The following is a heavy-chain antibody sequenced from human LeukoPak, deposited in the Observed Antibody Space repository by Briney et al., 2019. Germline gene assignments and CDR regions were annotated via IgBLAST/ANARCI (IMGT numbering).Heavy chain of an antibody. CDR2: TYYRSKWYN. CDR3: ARGSDYGDYSGKYYFDY. D-gene: IGHD4-17*01. J-gene: IGHJ4*02. V-gene: IGHV6-1*01. Sequence: SQTLSLTCAISGDSVSSNSAAWNWIRQSPSRGLEWLGRTYYRSKWYNEYAVSVKSRITINPDTSKNQFSLKLSSVTAADTAVYYCARGSDYGDYSGKYYFDYWGQGTLVTVSS. CDR1: GDSVSSNSAA.